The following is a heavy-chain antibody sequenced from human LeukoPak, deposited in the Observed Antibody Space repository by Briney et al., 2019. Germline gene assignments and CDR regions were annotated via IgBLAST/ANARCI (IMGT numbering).Heavy chain of an antibody. CDR1: GFTFSSYW. J-gene: IGHJ3*02. Sequence: GSLRLSCAASGFTFSSYWMHWVRQAPGKGLVWVSRINSDGSSTNYADSVKGRFTISRDNAKNTLYLQMNSLRAEDTAVYYCARVRYYYDSSGYPSAFDIWGQGTMVTVSS. CDR3: ARVRYYYDSSGYPSAFDI. D-gene: IGHD3-22*01. CDR2: INSDGSST. V-gene: IGHV3-74*01.